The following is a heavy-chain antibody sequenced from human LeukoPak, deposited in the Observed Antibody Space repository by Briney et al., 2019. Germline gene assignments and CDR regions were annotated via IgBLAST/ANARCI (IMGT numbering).Heavy chain of an antibody. V-gene: IGHV3-21*01. CDR3: ARESDFGFRDAFDI. CDR2: ISSSNNYI. D-gene: IGHD4-17*01. J-gene: IGHJ3*02. CDR1: GFTFSSYS. Sequence: NPGGSLRLSCAASGFTFSSYSMNWVRQAPGKGLEWVSSISSSNNYINYADSVKGRITISRDNAKKSVYLQMNSLRAEDTAVYYCARESDFGFRDAFDIWGQGTMVTVSS.